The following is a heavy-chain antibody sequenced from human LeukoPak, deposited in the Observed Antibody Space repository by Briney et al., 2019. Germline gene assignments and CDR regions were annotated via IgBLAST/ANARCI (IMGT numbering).Heavy chain of an antibody. V-gene: IGHV4-31*03. CDR3: ARDASYSSGWWAGAFDI. D-gene: IGHD6-19*01. CDR2: IYYSGST. J-gene: IGHJ3*02. Sequence: SETLSLTCTVSGGSISSGGYYWSWIRQHPGKGLEWIGYIYYSGSTYYNPSLKGRVTISVDTSKNQFSLKLSSVTAADTAVYYCARDASYSSGWWAGAFDIWGQGTMVTVSS. CDR1: GGSISSGGYY.